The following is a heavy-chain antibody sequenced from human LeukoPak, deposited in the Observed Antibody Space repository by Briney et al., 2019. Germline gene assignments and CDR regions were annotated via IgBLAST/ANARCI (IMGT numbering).Heavy chain of an antibody. CDR2: ISNDGTNK. CDR3: ARESLEYNSGPHFDY. V-gene: IGHV3-30*04. Sequence: GGSLRLPCAASRFTFPTYAMHWVRQAPGKGLEWVAVISNDGTNKYNADSVKGRFTISRDNSMNTRYLQMNSLRTEHTAVYYCARESLEYNSGPHFDYWGQGTLVTVS. J-gene: IGHJ4*02. CDR1: RFTFPTYA. D-gene: IGHD5-18*01.